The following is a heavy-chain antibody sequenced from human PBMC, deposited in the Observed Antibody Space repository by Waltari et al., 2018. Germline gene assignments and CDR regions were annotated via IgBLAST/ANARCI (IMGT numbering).Heavy chain of an antibody. CDR2: IIPILGIA. D-gene: IGHD1-1*01. J-gene: IGHJ5*02. CDR1: GGTFSSYA. CDR3: ASSATGTRGFWFDP. Sequence: QVQLVQSGAEVKKPGSSVKVSCKASGGTFSSYAISWVRQAPGQGLEWMGGIIPILGIANYAQKCQGRCTITADKSTSTAYMELSSLRSEDTAVYYCASSATGTRGFWFDPWGQGTLVTVSS. V-gene: IGHV1-69*10.